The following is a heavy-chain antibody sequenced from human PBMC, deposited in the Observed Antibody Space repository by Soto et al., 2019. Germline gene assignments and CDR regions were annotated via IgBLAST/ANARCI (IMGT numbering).Heavy chain of an antibody. Sequence: EVQLVESGGGLVQPGGSLRLCCAASGFTVSSKYMSWVRQAPGKGLEWVSLIQSGGTTYYADSVKGRFTISRDSSKNMLHLQMDSLRAEDTAVYYCARDDILCSGGTCYWVPMDVWDKGTTVTVSS. V-gene: IGHV3-66*01. D-gene: IGHD2-15*01. J-gene: IGHJ6*03. CDR1: GFTVSSKY. CDR2: IQSGGTT. CDR3: ARDDILCSGGTCYWVPMDV.